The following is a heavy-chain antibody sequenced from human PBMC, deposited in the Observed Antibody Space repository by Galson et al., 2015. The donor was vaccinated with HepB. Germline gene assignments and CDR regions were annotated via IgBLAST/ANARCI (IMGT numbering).Heavy chain of an antibody. Sequence: SVNASCKASGGTFSTYAISWVRQAPGQGLAWMGGIIPFLGVPNYAQNFQGRVTITADKSTSTAYMELSSLRSEDTAMYYCAISDPYYYYYMDVWGKGTTVTVSS. V-gene: IGHV1-69*10. CDR2: IIPFLGVP. CDR3: AISDPYYYYYMDV. J-gene: IGHJ6*03. CDR1: GGTFSTYA.